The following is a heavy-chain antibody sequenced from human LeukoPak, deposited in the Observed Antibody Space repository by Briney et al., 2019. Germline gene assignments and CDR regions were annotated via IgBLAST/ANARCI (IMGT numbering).Heavy chain of an antibody. Sequence: ASVNLSCTASGGTFTSYTISWVREAPGQGLEWMGGIIPIFGTANYAQKFQGRVTITTDESTSTAYMELSSLRSEDTAVYYCARGSGHCSSTSCYHFDYWGQGTLVTVSS. J-gene: IGHJ4*02. CDR3: ARGSGHCSSTSCYHFDY. CDR2: IIPIFGTA. D-gene: IGHD2-2*01. CDR1: GGTFTSYT. V-gene: IGHV1-69*05.